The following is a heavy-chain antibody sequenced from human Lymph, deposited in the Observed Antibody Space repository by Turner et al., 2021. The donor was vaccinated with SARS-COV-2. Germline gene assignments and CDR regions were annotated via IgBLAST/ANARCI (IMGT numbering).Heavy chain of an antibody. CDR2: RNPSGGGT. CDR1: GYTFTSYY. Sequence: VQLVQSGAEVKKPGASVKGSCKASGYTFTSYYIHWVQQAHGQGLEWMRIRNPSGGGTTYAQKFQGRVTMTRDTSTSTVYMELSSLRSEDTALYYCAKDQSSYYYGSGEDYWGQGTLVTVSS. V-gene: IGHV1-46*03. D-gene: IGHD3-10*01. CDR3: AKDQSSYYYGSGEDY. J-gene: IGHJ4*02.